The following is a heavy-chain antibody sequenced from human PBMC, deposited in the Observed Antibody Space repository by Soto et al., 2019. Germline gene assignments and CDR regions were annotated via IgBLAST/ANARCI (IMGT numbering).Heavy chain of an antibody. CDR2: IYWDDDK. D-gene: IGHD1-20*01. CDR1: GFSLSTSGVG. V-gene: IGHV2-5*02. CDR3: AHTRITGTPGYFDY. J-gene: IGHJ4*02. Sequence: QITLKESGPTLVKPTQTLTLTCTFSGFSLSTSGVGVGWIRQPPGKALEWLALIYWDDDKRYSPSLKSRLTITKDTSKNQGVLTMTNMDPVDTATYYCAHTRITGTPGYFDYWGQGTLVTVSS.